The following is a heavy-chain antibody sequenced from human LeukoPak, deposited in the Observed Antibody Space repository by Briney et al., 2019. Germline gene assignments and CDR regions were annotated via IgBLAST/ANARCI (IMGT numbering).Heavy chain of an antibody. J-gene: IGHJ4*02. CDR1: GVSISSYY. V-gene: IGHV4-59*01. CDR3: ARDTSTGGFDY. D-gene: IGHD7-27*01. CDR2: IYYSGST. Sequence: SETLSLTCTVSGVSISSYYWSWIRQPPGKGLEWIGYIYYSGSTNYNPSLRSRVTISVDTSKNQFSLKLSSVTAADTAVYYCARDTSTGGFDYWGQGTLVTVSS.